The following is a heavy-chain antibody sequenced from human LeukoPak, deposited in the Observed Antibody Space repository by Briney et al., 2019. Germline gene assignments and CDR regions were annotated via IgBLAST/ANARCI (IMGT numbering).Heavy chain of an antibody. CDR3: AKDMSYTSSWYGVVYLYYYMDV. D-gene: IGHD6-13*01. V-gene: IGHV3-43*02. Sequence: GGSLRLSCAASGFTFSGSAMHWVRQAPGKGLEWVSLISGDGGRTYYADSVKGRFSISRDNSKKSLYLQINSLRTEDTAFYYCAKDMSYTSSWYGVVYLYYYMDVWGRGTTVTVSS. CDR2: ISGDGGRT. CDR1: GFTFSGSA. J-gene: IGHJ6*03.